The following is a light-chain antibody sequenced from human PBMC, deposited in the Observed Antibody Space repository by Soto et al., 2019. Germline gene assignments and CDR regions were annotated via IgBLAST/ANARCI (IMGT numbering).Light chain of an antibody. CDR3: QQIYITPYT. Sequence: DIQMTQSPSSLSVSVGDRVTITCRASQNINIYLNWYQQKLGKAPKLLIYTSSNLQSGVSSRFSGSGSGTDFTLTISSLQPEDFATYYCQQIYITPYTFGQGTKLEI. CDR1: QNINIY. V-gene: IGKV1-39*01. J-gene: IGKJ2*01. CDR2: TSS.